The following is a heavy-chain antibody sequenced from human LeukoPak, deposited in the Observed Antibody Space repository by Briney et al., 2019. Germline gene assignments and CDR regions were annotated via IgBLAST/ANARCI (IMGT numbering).Heavy chain of an antibody. CDR3: ARFEMTTAPFDY. Sequence: ASVKVSCKASGYNFIAYYIHWVRQAPGRGLEWMGRIKPNSGDTKYAQKFQGRLTMTRDTSITTAYMELSNLRSSDTAVYYCARFEMTTAPFDYWGQGTLVTVSS. V-gene: IGHV1-2*06. J-gene: IGHJ4*02. D-gene: IGHD5-24*01. CDR2: IKPNSGDT. CDR1: GYNFIAYY.